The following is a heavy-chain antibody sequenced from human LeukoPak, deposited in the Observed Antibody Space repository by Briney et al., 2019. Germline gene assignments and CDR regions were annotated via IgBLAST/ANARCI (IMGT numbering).Heavy chain of an antibody. CDR2: VNWNSATI. CDR3: AKGKAVAGTGFDY. J-gene: IGHJ4*02. Sequence: PGGSLRLSCVASGFTFDDYAMHWVRQAPGKGLEWVAGVNWNSATIDFAVSVKGRFTISRDNANNSLYLQMNSLRVEDTALYYCAKGKAVAGTGFDYWGQGTLVTVSS. D-gene: IGHD6-19*01. V-gene: IGHV3-9*01. CDR1: GFTFDDYA.